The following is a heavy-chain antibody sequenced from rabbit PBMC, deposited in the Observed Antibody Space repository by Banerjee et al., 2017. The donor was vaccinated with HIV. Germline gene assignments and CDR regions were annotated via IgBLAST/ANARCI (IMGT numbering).Heavy chain of an antibody. CDR1: GFSFSSSYW. CDR2: IDIGSGGT. CDR3: ARKLLAGNNYSFNL. D-gene: IGHD8-1*01. J-gene: IGHJ4*01. Sequence: QEQLEESGGDLVKPEGSLTLTCTASGFSFSSSYWMCWVRQAPGKGLEWIAYIDIGSGGTYYASWAKGRFTISKTSSTTVTLQMTSLTAADTATYFCARKLLAGNNYSFNLWGQGTLVTVS. V-gene: IGHV1S45*01.